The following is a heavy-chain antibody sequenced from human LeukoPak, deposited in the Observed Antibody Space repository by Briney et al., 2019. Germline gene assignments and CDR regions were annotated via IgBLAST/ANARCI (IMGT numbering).Heavy chain of an antibody. CDR3: AAAHYYDTSGYYLDDY. CDR2: ISNTGNNL. D-gene: IGHD3-22*01. Sequence: GGSLRLSCAASGFIFSSYEMNWVRQAPGKGLKWVSSISNTGNNLYYADSVKGRFTISRDNAKNSLYLQMNSLRAEDTAVYYCAAAHYYDTSGYYLDDYWGQGTLVTVSS. CDR1: GFIFSSYE. J-gene: IGHJ4*02. V-gene: IGHV3-48*03.